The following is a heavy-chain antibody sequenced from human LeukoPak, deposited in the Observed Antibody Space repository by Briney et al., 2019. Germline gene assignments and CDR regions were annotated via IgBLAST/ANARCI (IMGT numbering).Heavy chain of an antibody. V-gene: IGHV3-7*04. CDR2: IKQDGSEK. D-gene: IGHD2-2*01. J-gene: IGHJ6*03. CDR3: ARAYCSSTSCPKEIYYYYYYMDV. Sequence: PGGSLRLSCAASGFTFSSYWMSWVRQAPGKGLEWVANIKQDGSEKYHVDSVKGRFTISRDNAKNSLYLQMNSLRAEDTAVYYCARAYCSSTSCPKEIYYYYYYMDVWGKGTTVTVSS. CDR1: GFTFSSYW.